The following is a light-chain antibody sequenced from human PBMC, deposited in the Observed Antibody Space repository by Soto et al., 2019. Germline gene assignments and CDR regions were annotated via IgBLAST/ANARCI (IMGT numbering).Light chain of an antibody. CDR1: QGISSY. V-gene: IGKV1-9*01. J-gene: IGKJ4*01. CDR3: QHLSTYLT. CDR2: AAS. Sequence: DIQLTQSPSFLSASVGDRVTITCRASQGISSYLAWYQQKPGKAPKLLIYAASTLQSGVPSRFSGSGSGTEFTLTISSLQPEDFASYYWQHLSTYLTFGGGTKVEIK.